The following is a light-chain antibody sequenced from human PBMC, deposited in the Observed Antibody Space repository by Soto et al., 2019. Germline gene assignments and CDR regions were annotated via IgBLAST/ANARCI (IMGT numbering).Light chain of an antibody. CDR1: QNVATN. CDR2: GAS. V-gene: IGKV3-15*01. Sequence: EAVLTPSPATLSVSPGEGATLSCRASQNVATNLAWYQQRPGQAPRLLIYGASKRAIGLPARFSGSGSGTDFTLTISSLQPEDVATYYCQQYGSSPRTFGQGTKVDIK. CDR3: QQYGSSPRT. J-gene: IGKJ1*01.